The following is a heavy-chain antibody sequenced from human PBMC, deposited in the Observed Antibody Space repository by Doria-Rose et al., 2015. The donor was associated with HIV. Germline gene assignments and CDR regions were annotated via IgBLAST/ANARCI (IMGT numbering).Heavy chain of an antibody. V-gene: IGHV4-39*07. J-gene: IGHJ4*02. CDR1: GDSISSSSYY. D-gene: IGHD2-21*01. CDR3: ARGLF. CDR2: VYYTGIT. Sequence: QVQLQESGPGLVKPSETLSLTCTVSGDSISSSSYYWGWIRQSPGKDLEWIGSVYYTGITYYNPSLRSRLTISVDTSKNQFSLKLSSVTAADTAVHYCARGLFWGQGTLVTVSS.